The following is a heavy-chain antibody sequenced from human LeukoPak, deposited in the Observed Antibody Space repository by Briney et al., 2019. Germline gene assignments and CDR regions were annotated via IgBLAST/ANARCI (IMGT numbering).Heavy chain of an antibody. CDR1: GGSVSTSDYY. J-gene: IGHJ4*02. V-gene: IGHV4-39*07. Sequence: SETLSLTCTVSGGSVSTSDYYWGWIRQSPVKGLEWIGDVFYTGKTNYNPSFRGRATISIDTSKNQFSLKLTYVTAADSAVYYCARVFDSWGQGTLVTVSS. CDR3: ARVFDS. CDR2: VFYTGKT.